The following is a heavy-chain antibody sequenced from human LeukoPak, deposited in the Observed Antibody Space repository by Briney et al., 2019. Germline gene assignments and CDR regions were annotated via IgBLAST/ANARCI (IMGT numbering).Heavy chain of an antibody. V-gene: IGHV4-59*01. Sequence: SETLSLTCTVSGDFITAYYWSWIRQPPGKGLEWIGYVYYSGSTEYNPSLRSRVTISLEMSKRQFSLNLTSVTAADTAVYYCASNTGTVFDYWGQGTLVTVSS. CDR2: VYYSGST. CDR3: ASNTGTVFDY. J-gene: IGHJ4*02. D-gene: IGHD7-27*01. CDR1: GDFITAYY.